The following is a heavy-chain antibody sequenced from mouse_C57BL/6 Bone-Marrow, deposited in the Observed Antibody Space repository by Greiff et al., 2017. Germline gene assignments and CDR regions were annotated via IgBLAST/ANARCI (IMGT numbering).Heavy chain of an antibody. J-gene: IGHJ1*03. CDR2: ISDGGSYT. D-gene: IGHD1-1*01. CDR1: GFTFSSYA. CDR3: ARVADGYWYFDV. V-gene: IGHV5-4*03. Sequence: EVKLVESGGGLVKPGGSLKLSCAASGFTFSSYAMSWVRQTPEKRLEWVATISDGGSYTYYPDNVKGRFTISRDNAKNNLYLQMSHLKSEDTAMYYGARVADGYWYFDVWGTGTTVTVSA.